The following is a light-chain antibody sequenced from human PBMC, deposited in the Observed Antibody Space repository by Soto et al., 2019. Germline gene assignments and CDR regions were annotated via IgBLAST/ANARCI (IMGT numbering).Light chain of an antibody. CDR1: QSVSTN. Sequence: EIVMTQSPAALSVSPGERATLSCRASQSVSTNLAWYQQKPGQAPRLLIYGASTRATGLPARFSGSGSGTEFTLTISSLQSEDCAIYYCQQYNNWPLTFGGGTKV. J-gene: IGKJ4*01. CDR2: GAS. V-gene: IGKV3-15*01. CDR3: QQYNNWPLT.